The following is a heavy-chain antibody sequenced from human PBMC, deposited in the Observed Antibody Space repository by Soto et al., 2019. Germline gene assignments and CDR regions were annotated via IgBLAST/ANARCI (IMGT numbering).Heavy chain of an antibody. V-gene: IGHV3-23*01. D-gene: IGHD2-15*01. CDR2: ISGSGGST. Sequence: GGSLRLSCAASGFTFSTYWMTWVRQAPGEGLEWVSAISGSGGSTYYADSVKGRFTISRDNSKNTLYLQMNSLRAEDTAVYYCVKDGYCSGGSCNLVWFDPLVQGTLVTVS. CDR1: GFTFSTYW. CDR3: VKDGYCSGGSCNLVWFDP. J-gene: IGHJ5*02.